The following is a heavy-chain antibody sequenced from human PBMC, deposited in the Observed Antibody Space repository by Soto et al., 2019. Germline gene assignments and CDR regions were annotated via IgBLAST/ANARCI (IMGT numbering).Heavy chain of an antibody. J-gene: IGHJ6*02. CDR3: ARDSTPAQGGYSSSWYYYYGMDV. Sequence: ASVKVSFKASGYTFTSYDINWVRQATGQGLDWMGWMNPNSGSTGYAQKFQGRVTMTRNTSISTAYMELSSLRSEDTAVYYCARDSTPAQGGYSSSWYYYYGMDVWGQGTTVTVSS. CDR2: MNPNSGST. CDR1: GYTFTSYD. D-gene: IGHD6-13*01. V-gene: IGHV1-8*01.